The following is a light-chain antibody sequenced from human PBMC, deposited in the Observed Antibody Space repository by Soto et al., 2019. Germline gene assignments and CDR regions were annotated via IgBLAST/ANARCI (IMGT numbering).Light chain of an antibody. Sequence: EIVLTQSPATLSLSPGERATLSCRASQSVSSYLAWYQQKPGQAPRLLIYDASNRATGIPARFSGSGSGTDFTLTISRLEPEDFALYYCQHYAGGSRITFGQGTRLEI. CDR2: DAS. V-gene: IGKV3-11*01. CDR3: QHYAGGSRIT. J-gene: IGKJ5*01. CDR1: QSVSSY.